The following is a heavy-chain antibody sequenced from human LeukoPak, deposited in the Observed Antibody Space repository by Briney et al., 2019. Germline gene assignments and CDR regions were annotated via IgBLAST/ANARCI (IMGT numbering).Heavy chain of an antibody. CDR2: ISAYNGNT. D-gene: IGHD1-7*01. CDR3: ATGGNWKYSFDY. Sequence: ASVRVSCKAPGYTFTSDGISWVRQAPGQGLEWMGWISAYNGNTNYAQKLQGRVTMTTDTSTSTAYMEMRSLRSDDTAVYYCATGGNWKYSFDYWGQGTLVTVSS. CDR1: GYTFTSDG. V-gene: IGHV1-18*01. J-gene: IGHJ4*02.